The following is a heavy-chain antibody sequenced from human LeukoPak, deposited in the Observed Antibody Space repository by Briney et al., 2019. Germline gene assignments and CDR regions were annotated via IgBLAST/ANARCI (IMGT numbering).Heavy chain of an antibody. D-gene: IGHD5-24*01. CDR1: GGSMSSYY. Sequence: SETLSLTCAVSGGSMSSYYWSWIRQPPGKGLEWIGYIYYSGSTKYNPSLKSRVTISVDTSKNQFSLKLSSVTAADTAVYYCARGARAGYNLEPFDYWGQGTLVTVSS. CDR2: IYYSGST. J-gene: IGHJ4*02. V-gene: IGHV4-59*08. CDR3: ARGARAGYNLEPFDY.